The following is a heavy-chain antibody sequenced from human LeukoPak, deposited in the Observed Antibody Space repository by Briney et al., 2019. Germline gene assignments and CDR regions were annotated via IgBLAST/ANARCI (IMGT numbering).Heavy chain of an antibody. CDR2: IRYDGTNK. CDR3: AKDQGSGSYYYYMDV. D-gene: IGHD3-22*01. J-gene: IGHJ6*03. V-gene: IGHV3-30*02. Sequence: GGSLRLSCAASGFTFSNYGMHWVRQAPGKGLEWVAFIRYDGTNKYYADSVKGRFTISRDNSKNTLYLQMNSLRVEDTAVYYCAKDQGSGSYYYYMDVWGKGTTVAVSS. CDR1: GFTFSNYG.